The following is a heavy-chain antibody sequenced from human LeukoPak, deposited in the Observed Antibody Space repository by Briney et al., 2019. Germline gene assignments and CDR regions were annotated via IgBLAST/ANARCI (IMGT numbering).Heavy chain of an antibody. D-gene: IGHD2-21*02. CDR3: ARGLVTVAFDI. J-gene: IGHJ3*02. CDR1: GFTFSSYA. V-gene: IGHV3-30*04. Sequence: PGGSLRLSCAASGFTFSSYAMHWVRQAPGKGLEWVAVISYDGSNKYYADSVKGRFTISRDNSKNTLYLQMNSLRAEDTAVYYCARGLVTVAFDIWGQGTMVTVSS. CDR2: ISYDGSNK.